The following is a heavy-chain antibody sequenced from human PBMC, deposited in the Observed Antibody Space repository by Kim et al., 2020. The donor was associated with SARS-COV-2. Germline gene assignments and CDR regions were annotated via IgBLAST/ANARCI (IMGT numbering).Heavy chain of an antibody. CDR1: GFTFSSYG. D-gene: IGHD2-15*01. CDR3: AKDRRSIYRNCSGGSCYSYYYGMDV. Sequence: GGSLRLSCAASGFTFSSYGMHWVRQAPGKGLEWVAVISYDGSNKYYADSVKGRFTISRDNSKNTLYLQMNSLRAEDTAVYYCAKDRRSIYRNCSGGSCYSYYYGMDVWGQGTTVTVSS. V-gene: IGHV3-30*18. J-gene: IGHJ6*02. CDR2: ISYDGSNK.